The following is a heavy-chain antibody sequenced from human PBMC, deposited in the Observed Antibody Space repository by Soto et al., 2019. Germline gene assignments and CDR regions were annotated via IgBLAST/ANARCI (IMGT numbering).Heavy chain of an antibody. V-gene: IGHV3-30*04. CDR2: ISHDGSHE. CDR1: GLSIYTSA. CDR3: ARNTDHRLVRGWLDP. J-gene: IGHJ5*02. D-gene: IGHD3-10*01. Sequence: GGSLRLSCAASGLSIYTSAMHWVRQAPGKGLEWVAMISHDGSHEYYGDSVKGRFSVSRDNSQNILHLQMNSLRIEDTAVYSCARNTDHRLVRGWLDPWGQGTLVTVSS.